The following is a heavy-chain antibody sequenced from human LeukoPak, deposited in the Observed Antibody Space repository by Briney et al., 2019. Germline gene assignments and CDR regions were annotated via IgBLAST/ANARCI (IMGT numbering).Heavy chain of an antibody. D-gene: IGHD1-7*01. Sequence: SETLSLTCAVYGGSFSGYFWSWIRQPPGKGLEWIGEVNHSGSTNYNPSLKRRVTISVDTCKNQLSLQLGSVTAADSYVHYCFRPAGGTGTTECDYWGQGTLVTVSS. V-gene: IGHV4-34*06. CDR1: GGSFSGYF. J-gene: IGHJ4*02. CDR2: VNHSGST. CDR3: FRPAGGTGTTECDY.